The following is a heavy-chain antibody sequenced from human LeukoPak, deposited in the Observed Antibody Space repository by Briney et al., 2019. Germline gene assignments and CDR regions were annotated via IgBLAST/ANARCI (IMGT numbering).Heavy chain of an antibody. CDR1: GFTSSNYA. D-gene: IGHD3-22*01. J-gene: IGHJ4*02. CDR2: ISGGGGST. V-gene: IGHV3-23*01. Sequence: PGGSLRLSCAASGFTSSNYAMSWVRQAPGKGLEWVSAISGGGGSTYYAGSVQGRFTISRDNSKNTLNLQINSLRAEDTAVYYCAKGVNYYDSSGYYYTYYFDYWGQGILVTVSS. CDR3: AKGVNYYDSSGYYYTYYFDY.